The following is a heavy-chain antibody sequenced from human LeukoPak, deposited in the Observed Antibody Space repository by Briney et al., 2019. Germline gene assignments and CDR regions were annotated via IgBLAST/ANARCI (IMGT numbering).Heavy chain of an antibody. CDR2: ISGSGGST. CDR1: GFTFSSYA. Sequence: PGGSLRLSCAASGFTFSSYAMSWVRQAPGKGLEWVSAISGSGGSTYYADSVKGRFTISRDNSKSTLYPQMNSLKTEDTAVYYCTTIAAAGQFDYWGQGTLVTVSS. V-gene: IGHV3-23*01. CDR3: TTIAAAGQFDY. J-gene: IGHJ4*02. D-gene: IGHD6-13*01.